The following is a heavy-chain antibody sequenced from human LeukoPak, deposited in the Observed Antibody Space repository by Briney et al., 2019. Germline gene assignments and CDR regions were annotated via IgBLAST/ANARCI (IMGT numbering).Heavy chain of an antibody. CDR2: ISSSGSTI. J-gene: IGHJ3*02. V-gene: IGHV3-48*03. Sequence: PGGSLRLSCAASGFTFSSYEMNWVRQAPGKGLEWVSYISSSGSTIYYADSVKGRFTISRDNAKNSLYLQMNSLRAEDTAVYYCAREADVDPDDAFDIWGQGTMVTVSS. D-gene: IGHD3-16*01. CDR1: GFTFSSYE. CDR3: AREADVDPDDAFDI.